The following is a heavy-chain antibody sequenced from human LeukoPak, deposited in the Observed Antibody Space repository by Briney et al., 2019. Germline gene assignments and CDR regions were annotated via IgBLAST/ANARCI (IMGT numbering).Heavy chain of an antibody. CDR2: MKQDGSEK. CDR1: GFTFSNFW. V-gene: IGHV3-7*04. CDR3: ARGDPYFRFCDI. Sequence: GGSLRLSCAAYGFTFSNFWMTWVCQAPGKGLEWVANMKQDGSEKYYVDSVKGRFTISRDNDKNSLYLQMNSLRADDTAVYYCARGDPYFRFCDIWGQGTMVTVSS. J-gene: IGHJ3*02. D-gene: IGHD2-21*02.